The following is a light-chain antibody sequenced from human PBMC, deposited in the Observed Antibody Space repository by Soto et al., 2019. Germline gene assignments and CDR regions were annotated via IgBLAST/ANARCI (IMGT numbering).Light chain of an antibody. J-gene: IGLJ2*01. Sequence: QSVLTQPPSVSAAPGQKVTISCSGSSSNIGSKYVSWYQQFPGTAPKLLIFDNDKRPSASPDRFSGSKSGTSATLDITGLQTGDEGDYYCGTWDTSLGAVVFGGVTKLTVL. CDR2: DND. CDR1: SSNIGSKY. V-gene: IGLV1-51*01. CDR3: GTWDTSLGAVV.